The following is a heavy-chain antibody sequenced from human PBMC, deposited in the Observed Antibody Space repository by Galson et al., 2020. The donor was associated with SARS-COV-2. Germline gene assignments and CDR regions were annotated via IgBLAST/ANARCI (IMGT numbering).Heavy chain of an antibody. J-gene: IGHJ4*02. CDR1: GDSISSDNW. D-gene: IGHD3-22*01. V-gene: IGHV4-4*02. Sequence: ASETLSLTCPVSGDSISSDNWWSWVRQPPGKGLEWIGEIFHTGNTNYNPSLQSRVSMSIDQSKNQFSLRLTSVTAADTAVYYCARVQYYHTSDGYYFFDYWGQGALVTVSS. CDR2: IFHTGNT. CDR3: ARVQYYHTSDGYYFFDY.